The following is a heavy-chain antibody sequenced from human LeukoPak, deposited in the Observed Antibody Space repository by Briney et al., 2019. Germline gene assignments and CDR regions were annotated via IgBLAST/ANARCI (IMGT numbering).Heavy chain of an antibody. Sequence: ASVKASCKASGYTFTACYISWVRQAPGQGLEWMGWISGYNRKTNYAQKLQGRVTMTTDTSTSTAYMELRSLRSDDTAVYYCARVRDFYDNSAYLSNFDSWGQGTLVTVSS. CDR1: GYTFTACY. D-gene: IGHD3-22*01. J-gene: IGHJ4*02. V-gene: IGHV1-18*01. CDR2: ISGYNRKT. CDR3: ARVRDFYDNSAYLSNFDS.